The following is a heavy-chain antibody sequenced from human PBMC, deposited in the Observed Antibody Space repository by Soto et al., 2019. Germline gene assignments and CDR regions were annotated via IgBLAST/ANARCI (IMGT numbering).Heavy chain of an antibody. J-gene: IGHJ5*02. CDR1: GYTFTSYA. V-gene: IGHV1-3*01. CDR3: AXDLAKGVQLELVDWFDP. Sequence: QVQLVQSGAEVKKPGASVKVSCKASGYTFTSYAMHWVRQAPGQRLEWMGWINAGNGNTKYSQKFQGRVTITRDTSASTAYMELSSLRSEDTAXYYCAXDLAKGVQLELVDWFDPWGQGTLVTVSS. CDR2: INAGNGNT. D-gene: IGHD1-1*01.